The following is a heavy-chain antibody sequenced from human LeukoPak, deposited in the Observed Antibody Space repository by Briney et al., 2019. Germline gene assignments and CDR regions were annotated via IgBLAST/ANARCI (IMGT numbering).Heavy chain of an antibody. CDR1: GYTFTSYG. CDR2: ISAYNGNT. CDR3: ARGASDTAMVPYYFDY. V-gene: IGHV1-18*01. D-gene: IGHD5-18*01. J-gene: IGHJ4*02. Sequence: ASVKVSCKASGYTFTSYGISWVRQAPGQGLEWMGWISAYNGNTNYAQKLQGRVTMTTDTSTSTAYMELRSLRSDDTAGYYCARGASDTAMVPYYFDYWGQGTLVTVSS.